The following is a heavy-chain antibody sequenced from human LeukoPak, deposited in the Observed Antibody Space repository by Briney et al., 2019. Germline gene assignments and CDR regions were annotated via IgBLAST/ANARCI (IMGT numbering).Heavy chain of an antibody. D-gene: IGHD6-19*01. Sequence: PGESLRLSCAASGFTFTTYWMSWVRQAPGKGLEWVANIKQDGNEEYYVDSVKGRFTISRDNAKNSLYLQMNSLRAEDTAVYYCARVGSGYSSGRDFYYFDYWGQGTLVTVSS. V-gene: IGHV3-7*04. CDR1: GFTFTTYW. CDR3: ARVGSGYSSGRDFYYFDY. J-gene: IGHJ4*02. CDR2: IKQDGNEE.